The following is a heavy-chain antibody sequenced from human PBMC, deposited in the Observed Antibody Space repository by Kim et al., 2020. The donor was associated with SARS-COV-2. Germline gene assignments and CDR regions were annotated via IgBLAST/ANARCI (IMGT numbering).Heavy chain of an antibody. CDR3: TTEWVGFLEWLLDYYYYGMDV. V-gene: IGHV3-15*01. J-gene: IGHJ6*02. Sequence: GGSLRLSCAASGFTFSNAWMSWVRQAPGKGLEWVGRIKSKTDGGTTDYAAPVKGRFTISRDDSKNTLYLQMNSLKTEDTAVYYCTTEWVGFLEWLLDYYYYGMDVWGQGTTVTVSS. CDR1: GFTFSNAW. D-gene: IGHD3-3*01. CDR2: IKSKTDGGTT.